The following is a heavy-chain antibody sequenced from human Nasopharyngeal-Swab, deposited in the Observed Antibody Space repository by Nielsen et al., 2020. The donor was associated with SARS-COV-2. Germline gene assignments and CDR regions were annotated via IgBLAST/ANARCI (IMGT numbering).Heavy chain of an antibody. D-gene: IGHD6-19*01. V-gene: IGHV7-4-1*02. CDR3: AVHVAGDRPPFDP. J-gene: IGHJ5*02. Sequence: WVRQAPGQGLEWMRWINTNTGNPTYAQGFTGRFVFSLDTSVSTAYLQISSLKAEDTAVYYCAVHVAGDRPPFDPWGQGTLVTVSS. CDR2: INTNTGNP.